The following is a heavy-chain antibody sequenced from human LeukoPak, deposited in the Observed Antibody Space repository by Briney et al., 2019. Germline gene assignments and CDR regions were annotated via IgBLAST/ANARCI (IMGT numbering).Heavy chain of an antibody. J-gene: IGHJ4*02. CDR2: VSYDGSNK. Sequence: PGGSLRLSCAASGFTFSSYWMHWVRQAPGKGLEWVAVVSYDGSNKYYADSVKGRFSISRDNSKNTLYLQMNSLRAEDTAVYYCARAGGEQQLVFDSLRGQGTLVTVSS. D-gene: IGHD6-13*01. V-gene: IGHV3-30-3*01. CDR3: ARAGGEQQLVFDSL. CDR1: GFTFSSYW.